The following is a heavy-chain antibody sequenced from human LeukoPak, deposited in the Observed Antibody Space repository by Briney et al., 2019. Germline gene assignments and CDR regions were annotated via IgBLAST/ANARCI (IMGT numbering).Heavy chain of an antibody. D-gene: IGHD4/OR15-4a*01. V-gene: IGHV3-23*01. CDR2: ISGDGVSP. Sequence: PGGSLRLSCSASGFTFNNYALTWVRQTPGKGLECVSAISGDGVSPYYADSVRGRFTISRDNSKNTLYLQMNSLRVEDTAVYFCARDPGAFSYFFDSWGQGTLVTVSS. J-gene: IGHJ4*02. CDR1: GFTFNNYA. CDR3: ARDPGAFSYFFDS.